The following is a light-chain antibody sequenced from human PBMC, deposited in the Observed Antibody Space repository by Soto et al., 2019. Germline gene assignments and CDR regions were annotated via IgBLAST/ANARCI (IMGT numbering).Light chain of an antibody. Sequence: QSALTQPACVSGSPGRSVTISCTGTSSDVGDFNYVSWYQHLPGRAPKLIIYDVTNRPSGISYRFSASKSGRTASLTISGLQAEDDADYYCSSYSSSTTHVVFGGGTKVTVL. CDR2: DVT. CDR1: SSDVGDFNY. CDR3: SSYSSSTTHVV. J-gene: IGLJ2*01. V-gene: IGLV2-14*03.